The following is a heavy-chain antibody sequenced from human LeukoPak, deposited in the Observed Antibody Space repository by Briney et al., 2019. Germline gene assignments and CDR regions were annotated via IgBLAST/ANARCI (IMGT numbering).Heavy chain of an antibody. CDR2: VSPSGDIT. CDR1: GFTFSTYG. Sequence: GGSLRLSCAASGFTFSTYGMNWVRQAPGKGLEWVSGVSPSGDITYYADSVKGRFTISRDNSKNTVYLQMNNVRAEDTAVYYCAKDGAWLRFDDWGQGTLVTVSS. V-gene: IGHV3-23*01. J-gene: IGHJ4*02. D-gene: IGHD5-12*01. CDR3: AKDGAWLRFDD.